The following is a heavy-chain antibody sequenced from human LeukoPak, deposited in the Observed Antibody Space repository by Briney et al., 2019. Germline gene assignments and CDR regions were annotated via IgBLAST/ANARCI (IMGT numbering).Heavy chain of an antibody. CDR3: ARVFSFGDGSGD. V-gene: IGHV4-61*02. Sequence: SETLSLTCTVSGGSINSGSYYWSWIRQPAGKGLEWIGRIYTSGSTNYNPSLKSRATISVDTPKNQFSLNLNSVTAADSAVYYCARVFSFGDGSGDWGQGTLVTVSS. CDR2: IYTSGST. J-gene: IGHJ4*02. D-gene: IGHD3-10*01. CDR1: GGSINSGSYY.